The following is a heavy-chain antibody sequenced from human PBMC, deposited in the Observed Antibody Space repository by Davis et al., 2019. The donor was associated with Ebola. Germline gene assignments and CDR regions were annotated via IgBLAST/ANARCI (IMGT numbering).Heavy chain of an antibody. CDR2: ISSSGSTI. J-gene: IGHJ6*02. CDR3: AREGWSPYYYGMDV. CDR1: GFTFSSYE. D-gene: IGHD6-19*01. V-gene: IGHV3-48*03. Sequence: GESLKISCAASGFTFSSYEMNWVRQAPGKGLEWVSYISSSGSTIYYADSVKGRFTISRDNAKNSLYLQMNSLRAEDTAVYYCAREGWSPYYYGMDVWGQGTTVTVSS.